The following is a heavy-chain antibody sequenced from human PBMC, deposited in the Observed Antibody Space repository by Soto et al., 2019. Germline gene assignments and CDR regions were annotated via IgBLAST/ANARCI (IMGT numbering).Heavy chain of an antibody. CDR2: IYTSGST. D-gene: IGHD2-2*02. J-gene: IGHJ6*02. CDR1: GGSISSYY. CDR3: AREGCSSTSCYKRYYYYGMDV. Sequence: SETLSLTCTVSGGSISSYYWSWIRQPAGKGLEWIGRIYTSGSTNYNPSLKSRVTMSVDTSKNQFSLKLSSVTAADTAVYYCAREGCSSTSCYKRYYYYGMDVWGQGTTVTVSS. V-gene: IGHV4-4*07.